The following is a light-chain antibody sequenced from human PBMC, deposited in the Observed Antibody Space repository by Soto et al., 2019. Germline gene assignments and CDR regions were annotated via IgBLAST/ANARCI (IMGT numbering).Light chain of an antibody. J-gene: IGKJ1*01. V-gene: IGKV1-39*01. Sequence: DIQMTQSPSSLSASVGDRVTITCRASQSISNYLKWYQQKPGKAPKLLMFAASSLQSGVPSRFSGGGSRTDFTLTISSLQPEDFATYYCQQSYSTPRTFGQGTKVEIK. CDR2: AAS. CDR3: QQSYSTPRT. CDR1: QSISNY.